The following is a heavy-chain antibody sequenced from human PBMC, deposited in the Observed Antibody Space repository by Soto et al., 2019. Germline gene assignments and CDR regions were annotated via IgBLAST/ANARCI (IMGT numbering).Heavy chain of an antibody. Sequence: QVQLVESGGGVVQPGRSLRLSCAASGFTFSSYGMHWVRQAPGKGLEWVAVISYDGSNKYYADSVKGRFTISRDNSKNTLYLQMNSLRAEDTAVYYCAKDTYYYDSSGDFDYWGQGTLVTVSS. CDR1: GFTFSSYG. CDR3: AKDTYYYDSSGDFDY. D-gene: IGHD3-22*01. J-gene: IGHJ4*02. V-gene: IGHV3-30*18. CDR2: ISYDGSNK.